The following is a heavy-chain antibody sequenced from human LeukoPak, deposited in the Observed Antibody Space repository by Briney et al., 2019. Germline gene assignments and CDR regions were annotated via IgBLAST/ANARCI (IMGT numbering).Heavy chain of an antibody. CDR3: AKRDGVFYGSYYFDY. Sequence: GGSLRLSCVASGFTFGDSGMHWVRQAPGKGLEWVAFIWYDGRNKYYADSVKGRFTISRDNSKNTLVLQMNSLRAEDTAVYYWAKRDGVFYGSYYFDYWGQGTRVTVSS. CDR1: GFTFGDSG. D-gene: IGHD3-10*01. CDR2: IWYDGRNK. V-gene: IGHV3-30*02. J-gene: IGHJ4*02.